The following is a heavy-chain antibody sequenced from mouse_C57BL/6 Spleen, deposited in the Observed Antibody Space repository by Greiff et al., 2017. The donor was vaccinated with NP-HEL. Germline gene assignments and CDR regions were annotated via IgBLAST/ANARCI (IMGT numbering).Heavy chain of an antibody. V-gene: IGHV10-1*01. J-gene: IGHJ2*01. D-gene: IGHD4-1*02. CDR3: VRGNWEGFDY. CDR2: IRSKSNNYAT. CDR1: GFSFNTYA. Sequence: EVQLVESGGGLVQPKGSLKLSCAASGFSFNTYAMNWVRQAPGKGLEWVARIRSKSNNYATYYADSVKDRFTISRDDSESMLYLQMNNLKTEDTAMYYCVRGNWEGFDYWGQGTTLTVSS.